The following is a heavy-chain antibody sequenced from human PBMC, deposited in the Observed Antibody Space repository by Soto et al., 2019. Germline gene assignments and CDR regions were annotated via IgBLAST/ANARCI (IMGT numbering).Heavy chain of an antibody. J-gene: IGHJ4*02. CDR2: ISVYNHNT. D-gene: IGHD3-9*01. Sequence: QVQLVQSGPEVKKPGASVKVSCRASGYTYSSYDITWLRQAPGQGLEWMGWISVYNHNTNYAQKLQGRVTITTDASTSTASMELRSLRSDDTAVYYCARVRTYYDILTGYFPDYWGQGTLVTVYS. V-gene: IGHV1-18*01. CDR1: GYTYSSYD. CDR3: ARVRTYYDILTGYFPDY.